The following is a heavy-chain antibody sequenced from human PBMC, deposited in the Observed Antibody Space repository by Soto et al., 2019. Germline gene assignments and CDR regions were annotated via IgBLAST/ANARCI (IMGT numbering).Heavy chain of an antibody. D-gene: IGHD3-16*01. CDR3: ESQTGWGYRYFDL. J-gene: IGHJ2*01. CDR2: IYYSGST. V-gene: IGHV4-39*01. Sequence: SETLSLTCTVSGGSISSSSYYWGWIRQPPGKGLEWIGSIYYSGSTYYNPSLKSRFTISVNTSKNQFSLKLSSVTAADTAVYYCESQTGWGYRYFDLWGRGTLVTVSS. CDR1: GGSISSSSYY.